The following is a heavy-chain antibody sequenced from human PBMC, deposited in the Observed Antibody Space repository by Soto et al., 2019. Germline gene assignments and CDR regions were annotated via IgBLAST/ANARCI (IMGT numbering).Heavy chain of an antibody. V-gene: IGHV4-34*01. CDR1: GGSFSGYY. CDR2: INHSGST. J-gene: IGHJ4*02. D-gene: IGHD6-13*01. Sequence: SETLSLTCAVYGGSFSGYYLSWIRQPPGKGLEWIGEINHSGSTNYNPSLKSRVTISVDTSKNQFSLKLSSVTAADTAVYYCARSPMYRHIAAAGTDYWGQGTLVTVSS. CDR3: ARSPMYRHIAAAGTDY.